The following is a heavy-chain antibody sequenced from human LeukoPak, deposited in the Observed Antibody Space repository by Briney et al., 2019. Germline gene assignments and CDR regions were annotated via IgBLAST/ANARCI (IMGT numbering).Heavy chain of an antibody. CDR2: IYYSGST. CDR1: GGSISSYH. D-gene: IGHD3-22*01. J-gene: IGHJ4*02. CDR3: ARHSSGYLSYFDY. V-gene: IGHV4-59*08. Sequence: SETLSLTCTVSGGSISSYHWSWIRQPPGKGLEWIGYIYYSGSTNYNPSLKSRVTISLDTSKNQFSLKVSSVTAADTAVYYCARHSSGYLSYFDYWGQGTLVPVSS.